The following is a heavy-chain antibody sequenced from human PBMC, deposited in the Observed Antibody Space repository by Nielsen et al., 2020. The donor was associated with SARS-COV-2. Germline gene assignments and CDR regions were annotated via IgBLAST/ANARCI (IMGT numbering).Heavy chain of an antibody. J-gene: IGHJ3*01. Sequence: GESLNISCAASGFTFNIYAMAWVRRAPGRGLQWVTGVSSSGGSTYYTDSVKGRFTISRDNSKNTQYLEMHSLRVEDTAVYYCAKDGVVRGDALDLWGQGTMVTVSS. CDR1: GFTFNIYA. CDR3: AKDGVVRGDALDL. CDR2: VSSSGGST. D-gene: IGHD3-10*01. V-gene: IGHV3-23*01.